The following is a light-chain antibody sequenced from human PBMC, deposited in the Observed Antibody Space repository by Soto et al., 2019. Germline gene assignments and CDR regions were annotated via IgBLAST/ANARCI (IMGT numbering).Light chain of an antibody. CDR1: SSNIGAGYD. J-gene: IGLJ2*01. CDR2: VNS. Sequence: VVTQPPSVSGAPGQRVTISCTGSSSNIGAGYDVHWYQQLPGTAPKLLIYVNSNRPSGVPDRFSGSKSGTSASLAITGLQAEDEADYYCQSYDSSLSAVVFGGGTKLTVL. V-gene: IGLV1-40*01. CDR3: QSYDSSLSAVV.